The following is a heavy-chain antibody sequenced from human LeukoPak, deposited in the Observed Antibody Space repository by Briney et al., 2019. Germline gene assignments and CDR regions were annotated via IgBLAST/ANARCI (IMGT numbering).Heavy chain of an antibody. J-gene: IGHJ4*02. CDR2: IKEDGSEK. CDR1: GFTFSTYW. CDR3: ARVGRSGWTVDY. D-gene: IGHD6-19*01. V-gene: IGHV3-7*01. Sequence: GGSLRLSCAASGFTFSTYWMSWVRQAPGKGLEWVASIKEDGSEKYYGDSVKGRFTISRDNAKNSLHLQMNSLRAEDTAVYYCARVGRSGWTVDYWGQGTLVTVSS.